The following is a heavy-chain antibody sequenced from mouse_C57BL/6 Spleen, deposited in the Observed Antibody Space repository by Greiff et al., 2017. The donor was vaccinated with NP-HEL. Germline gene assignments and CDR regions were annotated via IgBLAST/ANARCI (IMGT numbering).Heavy chain of an antibody. D-gene: IGHD1-1*01. CDR1: GYAFTNYL. CDR3: ARDYGSSYSY. V-gene: IGHV1-54*01. CDR2: INPGSGGT. Sequence: VQLQQSGAELVRPGTSVKVSCKASGYAFTNYLIEWVKQRPGQGLEWIGVINPGSGGTNYNEKFKGKATLTADKSSSTAYMQLSSLTSEDSAVYFCARDYGSSYSYWGQGTTLTVSS. J-gene: IGHJ2*01.